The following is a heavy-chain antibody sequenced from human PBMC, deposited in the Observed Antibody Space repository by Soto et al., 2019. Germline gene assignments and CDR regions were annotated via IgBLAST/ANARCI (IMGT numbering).Heavy chain of an antibody. J-gene: IGHJ6*02. CDR1: GYTFTSYG. CDR2: ISAYNGNT. D-gene: IGHD6-13*01. V-gene: IGHV1-18*04. CDR3: ARVSSSSWYDYYGMDV. Sequence: ASVKVSCKASGYTFTSYGISWVRQAPGQGLEWMGWISAYNGNTNYAQKLQGRVTMTTDTSTSTAYMELRSLRSDDTAVYYCARVSSSSWYDYYGMDVWGQGTTVTVSS.